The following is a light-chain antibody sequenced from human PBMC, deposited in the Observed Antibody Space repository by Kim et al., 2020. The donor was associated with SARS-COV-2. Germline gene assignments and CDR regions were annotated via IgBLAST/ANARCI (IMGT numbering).Light chain of an antibody. CDR3: QQYGDFPIT. Sequence: ASIGDRITITYQASRDVRKDLNWSQAKPGKAPKHLIYCAYNVLVGVSSRFSGRGSETRFIFTISGLRPEDLATYYCQQYGDFPITFGQGTRLEIK. CDR1: RDVRKD. V-gene: IGKV1-33*01. J-gene: IGKJ5*01. CDR2: CAY.